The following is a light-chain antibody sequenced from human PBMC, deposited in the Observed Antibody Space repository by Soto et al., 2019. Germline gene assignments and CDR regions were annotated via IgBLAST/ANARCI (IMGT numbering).Light chain of an antibody. J-gene: IGKJ5*01. V-gene: IGKV3-11*01. CDR2: DAS. Sequence: EIVLTQSPATLSLFPGERATLSCRASQSVGSSLAWYQQKPGQAHRLLLYDASNRATGIPARFSGSGSGTDFTLTISSLEPEDFAVYYCQQRSNWITFGQGTRLEIE. CDR3: QQRSNWIT. CDR1: QSVGSS.